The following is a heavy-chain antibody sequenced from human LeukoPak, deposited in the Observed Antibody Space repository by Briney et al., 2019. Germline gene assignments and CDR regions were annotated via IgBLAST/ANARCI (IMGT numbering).Heavy chain of an antibody. CDR2: IYTSGST. J-gene: IGHJ6*03. CDR3: ARDREDIVVVPAAHKHYYYYYMDV. V-gene: IGHV4-4*07. CDR1: GGSISSYY. D-gene: IGHD2-2*01. Sequence: PSETLSLTCTVSGGSISSYYWSWLRQPAGKGLEWIGRIYTSGSTNYNPSLKSRVTMSVDTSKNQFSLKLSSVTAADTAVYYCARDREDIVVVPAAHKHYYYYYMDVWGKGTTVTVSS.